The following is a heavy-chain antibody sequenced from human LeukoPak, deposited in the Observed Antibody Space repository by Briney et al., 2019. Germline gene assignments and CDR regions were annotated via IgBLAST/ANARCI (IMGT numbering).Heavy chain of an antibody. D-gene: IGHD3-10*01. Sequence: GESLKISCKGSGYSFTSYWIGWVRQMPGKGLEWMGIIYPGDSDTRYSPSFQGQVTISADKSISTAYLQWSSLKASDTAMYYCAREERDYYGSGSPDDWGQGTLVTVSP. CDR2: IYPGDSDT. V-gene: IGHV5-51*01. CDR1: GYSFTSYW. CDR3: AREERDYYGSGSPDD. J-gene: IGHJ4*02.